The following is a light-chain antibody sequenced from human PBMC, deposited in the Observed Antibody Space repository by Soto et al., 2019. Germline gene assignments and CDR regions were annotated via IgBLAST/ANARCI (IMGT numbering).Light chain of an antibody. CDR2: EVS. Sequence: DIVMTQSPLSLPVTPGEPASISCRPSQSLLHSNGRTYVYWYVRRPGQPPQLLIYEVSNRFSGVPDRFGGYGAGTDFTLEISRVEAEDVGIYYCMQTIQLPLTFGGGTKVDIK. CDR3: MQTIQLPLT. CDR1: QSLLHSNGRTY. J-gene: IGKJ4*01. V-gene: IGKV2D-29*01.